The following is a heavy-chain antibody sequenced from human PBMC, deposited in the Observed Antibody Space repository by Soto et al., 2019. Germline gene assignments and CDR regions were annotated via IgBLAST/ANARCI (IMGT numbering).Heavy chain of an antibody. CDR3: ARDLQAGTDNVNWFAP. D-gene: IGHD1-1*01. CDR1: GFSISRSA. V-gene: IGHV3-30*04. J-gene: IGHJ5*02. CDR2: IAYDGSNR. Sequence: QVQLVESGGGVDQPGRSLRLSCAASGFSISRSAMHWVRQAPGKGLEWVAVIAYDGSNRWYADSAKGRFTISRDNSKNTVYLHMSSLRGEDTAVYYCARDLQAGTDNVNWFAPWGQGTLVTVSS.